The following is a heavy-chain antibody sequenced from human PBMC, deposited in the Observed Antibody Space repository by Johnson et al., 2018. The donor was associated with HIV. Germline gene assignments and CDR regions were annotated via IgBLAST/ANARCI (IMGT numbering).Heavy chain of an antibody. J-gene: IGHJ3*02. Sequence: VQLVESGGGLVQPGRSLRLSCAASGFTFDDYAMHWVRQAPGKGLEWVSRINSDGSSTSYADSVKGRFTISRDNAKNTLYLQMNSLRAEDTAVYYCARAGAVGFDAFDIWGQGTMVTVSS. D-gene: IGHD6-19*01. CDR3: ARAGAVGFDAFDI. V-gene: IGHV3-9*01. CDR2: INSDGSST. CDR1: GFTFDDYA.